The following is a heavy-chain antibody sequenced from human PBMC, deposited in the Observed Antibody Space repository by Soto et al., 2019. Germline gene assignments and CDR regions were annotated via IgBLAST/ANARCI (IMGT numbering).Heavy chain of an antibody. J-gene: IGHJ6*02. CDR3: VCSSVTVRSPGSMDF. D-gene: IGHD2-21*02. V-gene: IGHV3-30-3*01. CDR1: GYNFSDYD. Sequence: QRHSCAAAGYNFSDYDMNWVRHSPGKKLEWVAIISFDGSNEHYADSVQGRFTISRDNSENTLYLQMNSLSADDTAVYYCVCSSVTVRSPGSMDFWG. CDR2: ISFDGSNE.